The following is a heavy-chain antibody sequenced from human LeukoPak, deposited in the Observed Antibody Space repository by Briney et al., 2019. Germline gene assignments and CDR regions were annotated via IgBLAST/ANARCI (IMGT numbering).Heavy chain of an antibody. J-gene: IGHJ4*02. D-gene: IGHD3-9*01. CDR1: GGSFSGYY. CDR3: ARGFGVYDILTGYEGSIYYFDY. Sequence: SETLSLTCAVYGGSFSGYYWSWIRQPPGKGLEWIGEINHSGSTNYNPSLKSRVTISVDTSKNQFSLKLSSVTAADTAVYYCARGFGVYDILTGYEGSIYYFDYWGQGTLVTVSS. CDR2: INHSGST. V-gene: IGHV4-34*01.